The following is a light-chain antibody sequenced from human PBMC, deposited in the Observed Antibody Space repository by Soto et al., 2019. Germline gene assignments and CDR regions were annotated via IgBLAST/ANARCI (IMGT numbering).Light chain of an antibody. V-gene: IGLV2-11*01. J-gene: IGLJ2*01. CDR1: SSDVGGYKY. CDR3: CSYAGNSVV. Sequence: QSALTQPRSVSGSPGQSVTISCTGTSSDVGGYKYVSWYQQHPGKAPKVMIYDVSGRPSGVPDRFSGSKSGNTASLTISGLQAEDEADYYCCSYAGNSVVFGGGTKVTVL. CDR2: DVS.